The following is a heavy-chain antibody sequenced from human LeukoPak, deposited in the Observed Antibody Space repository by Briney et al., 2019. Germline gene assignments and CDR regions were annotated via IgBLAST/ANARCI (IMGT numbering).Heavy chain of an antibody. CDR2: INPNSGGT. CDR1: GYTFTGHY. V-gene: IGHV1-2*06. D-gene: IGHD3-22*01. CDR3: ARVVYYYDSSGYEY. Sequence: ASVKVSCKATGYTFTGHYMHWVRQPPGQGLEWMGRINPNSGGTNYAQKFQGRVTMTRDTSISTAYMELSRLRSDDTAVYYCARVVYYYDSSGYEYWGQGTLVTVSS. J-gene: IGHJ4*02.